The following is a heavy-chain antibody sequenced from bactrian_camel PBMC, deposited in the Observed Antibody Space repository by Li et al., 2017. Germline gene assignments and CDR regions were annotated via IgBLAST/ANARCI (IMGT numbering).Heavy chain of an antibody. V-gene: IGHV3S42*01. CDR2: IYTGASTGLT. CDR1: GGTINDKC. Sequence: VQLVESGGGSVHSGGSLRLSCENSGGTINDKCLAWVRQAPGQEREGVAGIYTGASTGLTSYADSVKGRFTVSRDNDKNTVFLQMDSLKPEDTAMYYCGADYPGFHRPEGCDLDFPYKGQGTQVTVS. D-gene: IGHD5*01. J-gene: IGHJ4*01.